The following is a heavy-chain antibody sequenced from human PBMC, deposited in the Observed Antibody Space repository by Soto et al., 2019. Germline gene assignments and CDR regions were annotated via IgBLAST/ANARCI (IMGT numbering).Heavy chain of an antibody. CDR3: ARVGMVVAAAFDY. CDR1: GDSIRSYY. V-gene: IGHV4-59*01. J-gene: IGHJ4*02. Sequence: SETLSLTCTVSGDSIRSYYWGWIRQPPGKGLEWLGYMYYSGDFNYNPSLKGRVSISVDTSKNQFSLNLISVTAADTAVYYCARVGMVVAAAFDYWGQGTLVTVSS. D-gene: IGHD2-15*01. CDR2: MYYSGDF.